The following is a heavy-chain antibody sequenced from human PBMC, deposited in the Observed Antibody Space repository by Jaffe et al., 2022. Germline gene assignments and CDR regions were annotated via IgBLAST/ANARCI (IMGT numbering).Heavy chain of an antibody. CDR3: ARGREVWFRELSNFASGYYYYYYMDV. CDR2: TYYRSKWYN. D-gene: IGHD3-10*01. J-gene: IGHJ6*03. V-gene: IGHV6-1*01. CDR1: GDSVSSNSAA. Sequence: QVQLQQSGPGLVKPSQTLSLTCAISGDSVSSNSAAWNWIRQSPSRGLEWLGRTYYRSKWYNDYAVSVKSRITINPDTSKNQFSLQLNSVTPEDTAVYYCARGREVWFRELSNFASGYYYYYYMDVWGKGTTVTVSS.